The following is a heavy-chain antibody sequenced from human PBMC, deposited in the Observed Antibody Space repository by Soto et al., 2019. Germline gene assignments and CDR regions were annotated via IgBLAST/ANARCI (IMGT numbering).Heavy chain of an antibody. V-gene: IGHV3-64D*08. CDR3: TRHMSPNIAVAGT. CDR1: GVTFGSYA. Sequence: GGSLRLSCSASGVTFGSYAMHWVRQAPGKGLEYVSAISSSGDNTYYPDSVKGRFTISRDNSKNTLYLQMSSLRVEDTAVYYCTRHMSPNIAVAGTWGQGTQVTVSS. CDR2: ISSSGDNT. J-gene: IGHJ4*02. D-gene: IGHD6-19*01.